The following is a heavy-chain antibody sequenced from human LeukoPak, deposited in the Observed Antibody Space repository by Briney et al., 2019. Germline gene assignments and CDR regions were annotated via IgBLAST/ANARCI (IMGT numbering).Heavy chain of an antibody. CDR2: IYYTGST. J-gene: IGHJ4*02. CDR1: GASMSDYY. V-gene: IGHV4-59*08. CDR3: VRRVRYFGQDDY. Sequence: SETLSLTCTVSGASMSDYYWSWIRQPPGKGLEWIGYIYYTGSTNYNPSLKSRVTMSVDTSKNQISLKLSSVTAADSAVYYCVRRVRYFGQDDYWGQGTLVTVSS. D-gene: IGHD3-9*01.